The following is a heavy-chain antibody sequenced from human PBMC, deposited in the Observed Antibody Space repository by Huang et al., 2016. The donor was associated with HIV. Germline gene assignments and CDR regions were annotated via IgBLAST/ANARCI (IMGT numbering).Heavy chain of an antibody. CDR3: ARGRDSSGWYVRHWFDP. CDR1: GGTFSSYA. J-gene: IGHJ5*02. V-gene: IGHV1-69*13. D-gene: IGHD6-19*01. Sequence: QVQLVQSGAEVKKPGSSVKVSCKASGGTFSSYAISWVRQAPGQGLEWMGGISPIFGTANDAQKCQGRVTITADESTSTAYMELSSLRSEDTAVYYCARGRDSSGWYVRHWFDPWGQGTLVTVSS. CDR2: ISPIFGTA.